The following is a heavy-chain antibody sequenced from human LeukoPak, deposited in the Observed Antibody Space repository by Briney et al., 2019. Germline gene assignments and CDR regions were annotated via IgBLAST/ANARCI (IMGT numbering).Heavy chain of an antibody. J-gene: IGHJ3*02. CDR3: ARGYWNYDAFDI. D-gene: IGHD1-7*01. CDR1: GGSISSHY. V-gene: IGHV4-59*11. CDR2: IYYSGST. Sequence: SETLSLTCTVSGGSISSHYWSWIRQPPGKGLEWIGYIYYSGSTNYNPSLKSRVTISVDTSKNQFSLKLSSVTAADTAVYYCARGYWNYDAFDIWGQGKMVSVSS.